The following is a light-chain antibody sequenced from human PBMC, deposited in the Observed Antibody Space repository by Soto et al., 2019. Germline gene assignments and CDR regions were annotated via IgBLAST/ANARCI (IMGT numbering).Light chain of an antibody. Sequence: QSALTQPASVSGSPGQSITISCTGTRSDVGGYNYVSWYQQHPGKAPKLMIYEVSNRPSGVSNRFSGSKSGNTASLTISGLQAEDEADYYCSSYTSSAGVFGTGTKLTVL. CDR2: EVS. V-gene: IGLV2-14*01. J-gene: IGLJ1*01. CDR1: RSDVGGYNY. CDR3: SSYTSSAGV.